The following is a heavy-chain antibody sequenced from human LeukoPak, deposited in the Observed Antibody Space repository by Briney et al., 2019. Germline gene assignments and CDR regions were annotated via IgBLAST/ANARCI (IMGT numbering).Heavy chain of an antibody. D-gene: IGHD3-22*01. V-gene: IGHV3-23*01. CDR3: VKEGEVVITHRFDS. CDR2: ISGSSSSS. CDR1: GFTFSSCA. Sequence: GGSLRLSCAASGFTFSSCAMTWVRQAPGKGLEWVSGISGSSSSSYYEDSVKGRFTISRDFSNNTVYLQMNSLRAEDTAVYYCVKEGEVVITHRFDSWGQGTLVTVSS. J-gene: IGHJ4*02.